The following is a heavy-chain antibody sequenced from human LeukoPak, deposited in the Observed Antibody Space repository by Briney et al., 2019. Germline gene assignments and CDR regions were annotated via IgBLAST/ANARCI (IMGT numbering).Heavy chain of an antibody. V-gene: IGHV4-4*07. Sequence: SETLSLTCTVSGGSISSYYWSWIRQPAGKGLEWIGRIYTSGSTNYNPSLKSRVTMSVDTSKNQFSPKLSSVTAADTAVYYCARTRVYYYDSSGYYIPGGYYFDYWGQGTLVTVS. J-gene: IGHJ4*02. CDR3: ARTRVYYYDSSGYYIPGGYYFDY. D-gene: IGHD3-22*01. CDR1: GGSISSYY. CDR2: IYTSGST.